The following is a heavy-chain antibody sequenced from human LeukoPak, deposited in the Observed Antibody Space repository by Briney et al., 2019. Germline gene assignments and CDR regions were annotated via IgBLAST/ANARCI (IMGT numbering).Heavy chain of an antibody. CDR1: GGTFSSYA. J-gene: IGHJ3*02. Sequence: ASVTVSFKASGGTFSSYAISWVRQAPGQGLEWMGRIIPILDNANYAQKFQGRVTINADKSTSTAYMELSSLRSEDTAVYYCARGPTDYYHSDYDAFDIWGQGTMVTVSS. V-gene: IGHV1-69*04. CDR3: ARGPTDYYHSDYDAFDI. D-gene: IGHD3-22*01. CDR2: IIPILDNA.